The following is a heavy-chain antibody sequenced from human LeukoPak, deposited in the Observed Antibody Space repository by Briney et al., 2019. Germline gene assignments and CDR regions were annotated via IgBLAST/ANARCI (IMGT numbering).Heavy chain of an antibody. CDR1: GFPFSSYS. CDR3: ARDHAFAFDI. CDR2: IGISTTTI. J-gene: IGHJ3*02. Sequence: GGSLRLSCAASGFPFSSYSMNWVRQAPGKGLEWVSYIGISTTTIYYADSVKGRFTISRDNAKNSLCLQMNSLRDEDTAVYYCARDHAFAFDIWGQGTMVTVSS. V-gene: IGHV3-48*02.